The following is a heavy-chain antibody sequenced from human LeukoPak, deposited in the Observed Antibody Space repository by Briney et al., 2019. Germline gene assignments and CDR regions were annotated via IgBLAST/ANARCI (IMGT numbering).Heavy chain of an antibody. CDR1: GFTVSSNY. J-gene: IGHJ4*02. V-gene: IGHV3-66*01. CDR2: IYSGGST. Sequence: GGSLRLSCAASGFTVSSNYMSWVRQAPGKGLEWVSVIYSGGSTYYADSVKGRFTISRDNSKNTLYLQMNSLRAEDTAVYYCARDLLTYYYGSGSPNLFDYWGQGTLVTVSS. D-gene: IGHD3-10*01. CDR3: ARDLLTYYYGSGSPNLFDY.